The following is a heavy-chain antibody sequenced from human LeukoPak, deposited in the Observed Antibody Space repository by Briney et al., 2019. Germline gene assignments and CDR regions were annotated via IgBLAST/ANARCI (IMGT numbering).Heavy chain of an antibody. CDR3: AASLDSSGYRDY. CDR1: GYTLTELS. D-gene: IGHD3-22*01. J-gene: IGHJ4*02. CDR2: FDPEDGET. Sequence: GASVKVSRKVSGYTLTELSMHWVRQAPGKGLEWMGGFDPEDGETIYAQKFQGRVTMTEDTSTDTAYMELSSLRSEDTAVYYCAASLDSSGYRDYWGQGTLVTVSS. V-gene: IGHV1-24*01.